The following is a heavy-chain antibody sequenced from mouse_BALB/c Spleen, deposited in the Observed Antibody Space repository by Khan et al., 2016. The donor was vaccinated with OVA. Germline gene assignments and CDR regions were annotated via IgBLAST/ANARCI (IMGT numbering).Heavy chain of an antibody. Sequence: EVKLEESGGGLVQPGGSMKLSCAASGFTFSDAWMYWVRQSPERGLEWVAEIRSKAINHATYYAESVRGRFTISRDDSKSSVYLQMTNLRPEDTGIYYSTPTYVRNYDSMDFWGQGTSVTVSS. CDR1: GFTFSDAW. D-gene: IGHD3-2*02. CDR2: IRSKAINHAT. V-gene: IGHV6-6*01. J-gene: IGHJ4*01. CDR3: TPTYVRNYDSMDF.